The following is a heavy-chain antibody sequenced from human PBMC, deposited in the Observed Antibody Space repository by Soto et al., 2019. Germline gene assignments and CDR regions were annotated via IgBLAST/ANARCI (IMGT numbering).Heavy chain of an antibody. V-gene: IGHV3-23*01. D-gene: IGHD1-26*01. CDR3: ARRGSGSYYDY. Sequence: EVQLLESGGGLVQPGGSLRLSCAASGFTFSSYAMRWVRQAPVKGLEWVSAISCSGGSTYYADSVKGRFTISRDNSKNTLYLQMNSLRADDTAVYYCARRGSGSYYDYWGQGTLVTVSS. CDR1: GFTFSSYA. CDR2: ISCSGGST. J-gene: IGHJ4*02.